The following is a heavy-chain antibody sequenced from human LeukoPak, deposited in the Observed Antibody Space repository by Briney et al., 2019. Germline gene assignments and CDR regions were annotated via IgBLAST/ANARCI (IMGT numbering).Heavy chain of an antibody. V-gene: IGHV3-30*03. Sequence: PGRSLRLSCAASGFTFSSYGIHWVRQAPGKGLEWVAVISYVGSNKYYADSVKGRFTISRDNSQNTLYLQMNSLRAEDTAVYYCARAGGSNHAYMDYWGQGTLVTVAS. J-gene: IGHJ4*02. CDR3: ARAGGSNHAYMDY. D-gene: IGHD5-18*01. CDR1: GFTFSSYG. CDR2: ISYVGSNK.